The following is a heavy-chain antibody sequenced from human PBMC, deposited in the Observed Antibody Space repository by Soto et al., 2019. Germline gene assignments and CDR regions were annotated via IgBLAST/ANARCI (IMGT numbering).Heavy chain of an antibody. Sequence: QVQLVQSGAEVKKPGSSVKVSCKASGGTFSSYAISWVRQAPGQGLEWMGGIIPIFGTANYAQKFQGRVTITPDESTSTAYMELSSLRSEDTAVYFCARSPMVRGVTFNWFDPWGQGTLVTVSS. CDR2: IIPIFGTA. V-gene: IGHV1-69*01. CDR1: GGTFSSYA. J-gene: IGHJ5*02. CDR3: ARSPMVRGVTFNWFDP. D-gene: IGHD3-10*01.